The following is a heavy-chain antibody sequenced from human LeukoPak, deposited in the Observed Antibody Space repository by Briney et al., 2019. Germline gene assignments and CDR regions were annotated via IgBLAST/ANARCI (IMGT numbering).Heavy chain of an antibody. CDR1: GGSISSYY. V-gene: IGHV4-4*07. D-gene: IGHD6-19*01. Sequence: PSETLSLTCTVSGGSISSYYWSWIRQPAGKGLEWIGRIYTSGSTNYNPSLKSRATMSVDTSKNQFSLKLSSVTAADTAVYYCARDSTPFIAVAGKGAAYYFDYWGQGTLVTVSS. CDR3: ARDSTPFIAVAGKGAAYYFDY. J-gene: IGHJ4*02. CDR2: IYTSGST.